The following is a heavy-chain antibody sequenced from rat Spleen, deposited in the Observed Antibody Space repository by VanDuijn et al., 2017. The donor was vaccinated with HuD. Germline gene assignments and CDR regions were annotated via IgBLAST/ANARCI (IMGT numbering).Heavy chain of an antibody. Sequence: EVQLVESGGGLVQPGRSLKLSCVASGFTFNNYWMTWIRQAPGKGLERVASITNTGGSTYFRDSVKGRFTVASDAAKSTLYLQKDSLGSEDTATYYCARLNYGGYIEEFDYWGQGVMVTVSS. V-gene: IGHV5-31*01. CDR2: ITNTGGST. J-gene: IGHJ2*01. CDR3: ARLNYGGYIEEFDY. CDR1: GFTFNNYW. D-gene: IGHD1-11*01.